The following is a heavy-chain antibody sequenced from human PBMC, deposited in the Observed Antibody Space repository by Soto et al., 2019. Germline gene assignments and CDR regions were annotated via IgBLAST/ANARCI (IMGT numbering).Heavy chain of an antibody. CDR3: ARHPKDYDFWSGKPTWFDP. J-gene: IGHJ5*02. CDR1: GGSISSSSYY. V-gene: IGHV4-39*01. D-gene: IGHD3-3*01. CDR2: IYYSGST. Sequence: SETLSLTCTVSGGSISSSSYYWGWIRQPPGKGLEWIGSIYYSGSTYYNPSLKSRVTISVDTSKNQFSLKLSSVTAADTAVYYCARHPKDYDFWSGKPTWFDPWGQGTLVTVSS.